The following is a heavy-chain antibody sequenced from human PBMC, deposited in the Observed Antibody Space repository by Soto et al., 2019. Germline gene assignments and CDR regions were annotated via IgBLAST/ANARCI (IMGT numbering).Heavy chain of an antibody. Sequence: QVQLVQSGAEGKKPGASVKVSCKASGYTFTSYGISWVRQAPGQGLEWMGWISAYNGNTNYAQKLQGRVTMTTDTSTSTAYMELRRLRSDDTAVYYSVVAAQPYYFDYWGQGTLVTVSS. CDR2: ISAYNGNT. CDR3: VVAAQPYYFDY. J-gene: IGHJ4*02. CDR1: GYTFTSYG. D-gene: IGHD2-15*01. V-gene: IGHV1-18*01.